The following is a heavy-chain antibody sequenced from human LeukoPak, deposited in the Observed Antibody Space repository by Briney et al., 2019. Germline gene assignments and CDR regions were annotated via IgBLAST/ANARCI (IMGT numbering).Heavy chain of an antibody. CDR2: INHSGST. CDR3: ARYYDSSYDY. J-gene: IGHJ4*02. CDR1: GGSFSVYY. D-gene: IGHD3-22*01. V-gene: IGHV4-34*01. Sequence: SSETLSLTCAVYGGSFSVYYWSWIRQPPGKGLEWIGEINHSGSTNYNPSLKSRVTISVDTSKNQFSLKLSSVTAADTAVYYCARYYDSSYDYWGQGTLVTVSS.